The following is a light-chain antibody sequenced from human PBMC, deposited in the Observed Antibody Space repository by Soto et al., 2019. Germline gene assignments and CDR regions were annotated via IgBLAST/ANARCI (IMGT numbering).Light chain of an antibody. CDR1: QSVLHSYHNANY. CDR3: QQYYSTPYT. V-gene: IGKV4-1*01. J-gene: IGKJ2*01. Sequence: DIVMTQSPDSLAVSLGERATINCKSSQSVLHSYHNANYLVWYQQKPGQPPKLLIYLASTRESGAPDRFSGSGSGTYFTLTISSLQAEDVAFYYCQQYYSTPYTVGQGTKLEIK. CDR2: LAS.